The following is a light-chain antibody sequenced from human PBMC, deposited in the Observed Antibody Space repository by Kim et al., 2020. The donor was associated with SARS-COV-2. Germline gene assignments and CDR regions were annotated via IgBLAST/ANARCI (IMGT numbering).Light chain of an antibody. V-gene: IGLV3-9*01. Sequence: VDLGQTARITCGGNNIGSKNVHWYQQKPGQAPVLVIYRDSNRPSGIPERFSGSNSGNTATLTISRAQAGDEADYYCQVWDSSTGVVFGGGTQLTVL. J-gene: IGLJ2*01. CDR2: RDS. CDR3: QVWDSSTGVV. CDR1: NIGSKN.